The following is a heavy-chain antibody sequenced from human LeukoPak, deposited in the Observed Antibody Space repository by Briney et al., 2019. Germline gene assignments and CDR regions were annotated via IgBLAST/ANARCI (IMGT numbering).Heavy chain of an antibody. Sequence: SETLSLTCTVSGGSISRYYWTWLRQPPGKGLEWIGYIYYSGSTNYSPSLKSRVTISVDTSKNQFSLKMSSVTAADTAVYYCARGRYSYGSKTTIDFWGQGTLVTVPS. CDR1: GGSISRYY. D-gene: IGHD5-18*01. J-gene: IGHJ4*02. V-gene: IGHV4-59*01. CDR3: ARGRYSYGSKTTIDF. CDR2: IYYSGST.